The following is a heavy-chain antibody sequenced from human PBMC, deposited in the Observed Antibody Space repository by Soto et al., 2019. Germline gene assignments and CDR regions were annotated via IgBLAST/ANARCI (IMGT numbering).Heavy chain of an antibody. D-gene: IGHD3-3*01. Sequence: ASVKVYRMASGYSFTGYYMHWVRQAPGQGLEWMGWINPNSGGTNYAQKFQGRVTMTRDTSISTAYMELSRLRSDDTAVYYCARDEPIFGEEYGMDVWGQGTTVTVSS. CDR1: GYSFTGYY. J-gene: IGHJ6*02. CDR3: ARDEPIFGEEYGMDV. V-gene: IGHV1-2*02. CDR2: INPNSGGT.